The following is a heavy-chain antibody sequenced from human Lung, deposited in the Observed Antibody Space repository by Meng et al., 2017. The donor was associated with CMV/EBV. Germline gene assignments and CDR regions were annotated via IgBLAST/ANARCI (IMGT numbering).Heavy chain of an antibody. CDR1: GFTFSSYA. V-gene: IGHV3-23*01. CDR2: ISGSGGNT. J-gene: IGHJ4*02. CDR3: AKPFYYYESINYYQDY. Sequence: SXAASGFTFSSYAMTWVRQAPGKGLEWVSDISGSGGNTYYADSVKGRFAISRDNSKNTLYLQMNSLRADDTAVYYCAKPFYYYESINYYQDYWGQGTXVTVSS. D-gene: IGHD3-22*01.